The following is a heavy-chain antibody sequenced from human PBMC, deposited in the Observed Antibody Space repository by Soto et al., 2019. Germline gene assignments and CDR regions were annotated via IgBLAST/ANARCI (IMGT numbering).Heavy chain of an antibody. Sequence: PSETLSLTCTVSGGSISSGDYYWSWIRQPPGKGLEWIGYIYYSGSTYYNPSLKSRVTISVDTSKNQFSLKLSSVTAADTAVYYCARDSVGGYSYAFDYWGQGTLVTVSS. J-gene: IGHJ4*02. CDR1: GGSISSGDYY. D-gene: IGHD5-18*01. CDR3: ARDSVGGYSYAFDY. V-gene: IGHV4-30-4*01. CDR2: IYYSGST.